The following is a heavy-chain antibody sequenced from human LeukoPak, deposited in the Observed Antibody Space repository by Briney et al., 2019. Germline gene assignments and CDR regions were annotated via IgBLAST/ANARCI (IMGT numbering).Heavy chain of an antibody. Sequence: GGSLRLSCSASGFTFRSYTLNWVRQAPVKGLKCVSAIGTNGISTYYADTVKGRFTISRDNSKNTLYLQMSSLRPEDTAVYYCVKGQEVVYTPTFDSWGRGTVVTVSS. J-gene: IGHJ4*02. D-gene: IGHD2-8*02. CDR1: GFTFRSYT. CDR3: VKGQEVVYTPTFDS. V-gene: IGHV3-64D*09. CDR2: IGTNGIST.